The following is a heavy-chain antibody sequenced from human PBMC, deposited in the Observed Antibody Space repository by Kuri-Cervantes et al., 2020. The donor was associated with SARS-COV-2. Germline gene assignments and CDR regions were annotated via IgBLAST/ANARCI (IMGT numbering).Heavy chain of an antibody. CDR3: ARGRARYSSGWLRPDILYYYMDV. D-gene: IGHD6-19*01. Sequence: GGSLRLSCVASGFAFSSYRMHWVRQVQGKGLVWVAQLISDGSRTTYADSVKGRFTISRDNSKNTLYLQMNSLRAEDTAVYYCARGRARYSSGWLRPDILYYYMDVWGKGTTVTVSS. J-gene: IGHJ6*03. CDR1: GFAFSSYR. CDR2: LISDGSRT. V-gene: IGHV3-74*01.